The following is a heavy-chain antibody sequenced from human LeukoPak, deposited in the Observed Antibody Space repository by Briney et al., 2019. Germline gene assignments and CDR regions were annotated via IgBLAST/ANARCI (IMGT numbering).Heavy chain of an antibody. CDR3: TTRYDSSGYTDY. V-gene: IGHV3-15*01. D-gene: IGHD3-22*01. CDR1: GFTFTDFW. Sequence: PGGSLRLSCEVSGFTFTDFWMNWVRQAPGKGLEWVGRIKSKTDGGTTDYAAPVKGRFTISRDDSKNTLYLQMNSLKTEDTAVYYCTTRYDSSGYTDYWGQGTLVTVSS. J-gene: IGHJ4*02. CDR2: IKSKTDGGTT.